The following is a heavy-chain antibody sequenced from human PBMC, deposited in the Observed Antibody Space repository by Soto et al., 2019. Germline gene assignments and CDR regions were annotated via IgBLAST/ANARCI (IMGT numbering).Heavy chain of an antibody. CDR1: GASINTSPYY. CDR3: AKHKVEYANSGLDR. J-gene: IGHJ5*02. V-gene: IGHV4-39*01. CDR2: VFSTGST. Sequence: QLQLQESGPGLVKPSETLYLTCSVSGASINTSPYYWGWIRQPPGGGLEWIGSVFSTGSTYYNPSLKGRVTVSVDASGNEVSLKVYSVTAADTAVYYCAKHKVEYANSGLDRWGQGTLVAVSS. D-gene: IGHD2-2*01.